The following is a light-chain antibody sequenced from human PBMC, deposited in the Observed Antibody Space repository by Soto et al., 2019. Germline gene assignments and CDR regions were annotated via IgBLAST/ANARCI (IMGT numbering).Light chain of an antibody. Sequence: IAMTQSPSSLSASVGDRVTITCRARQSIASYLNWYQQKPGTVPKLLIYATSNLQSGVPSRFSGRGFGTDFTLTISSLQPEDFATYYCQQRFTTPSFGQGTRLEIK. CDR1: QSIASY. CDR2: ATS. V-gene: IGKV1-39*01. CDR3: QQRFTTPS. J-gene: IGKJ5*01.